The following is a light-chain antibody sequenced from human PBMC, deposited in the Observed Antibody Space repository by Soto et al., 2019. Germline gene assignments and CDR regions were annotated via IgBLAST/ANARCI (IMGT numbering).Light chain of an antibody. CDR1: RSDFGIYNS. CDR2: EVS. V-gene: IGLV2-8*01. CDR3: SSYAGSKEVV. J-gene: IGLJ2*01. Sequence: QSALTQPPSASGSPGQSVTISCTGSRSDFGIYNSVSWYQRQPDKAPKLILYEVSRRPSGVPDRFSGSKSGNTASLTVSGLQAADEADYYCSSYAGSKEVVFGGGTKLTVL.